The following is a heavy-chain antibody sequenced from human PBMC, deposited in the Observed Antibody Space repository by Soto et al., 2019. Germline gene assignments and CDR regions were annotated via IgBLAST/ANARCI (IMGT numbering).Heavy chain of an antibody. V-gene: IGHV1-69*13. J-gene: IGHJ5*02. Sequence: SVKVSCKASGGTFSSYAIIWVRQAPGQGLEWMGGIIPIFGTANYAQKFQGRVTITADESTSTAYMELSSLRSEDTAVYYCARDGQWEPPYNWFDPWGQGTLVTVSS. CDR1: GGTFSSYA. CDR3: ARDGQWEPPYNWFDP. D-gene: IGHD1-26*01. CDR2: IIPIFGTA.